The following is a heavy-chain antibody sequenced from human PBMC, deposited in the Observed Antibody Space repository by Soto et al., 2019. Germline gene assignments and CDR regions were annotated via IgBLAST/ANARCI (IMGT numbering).Heavy chain of an antibody. CDR1: GGTFSSYA. CDR2: IIPIFGTA. V-gene: IGHV1-69*12. D-gene: IGHD3-22*01. Sequence: QVQLVQSGAEVKKPESSVKVSCKASGGTFSSYAISWVRQAPGQGLEWMGGIIPIFGTANYAQKFQGRVTITADESTSTDYMELSSLRSEDTAVYYCARSAVTMIVGAPFDYWGQGTLVTVSS. CDR3: ARSAVTMIVGAPFDY. J-gene: IGHJ4*02.